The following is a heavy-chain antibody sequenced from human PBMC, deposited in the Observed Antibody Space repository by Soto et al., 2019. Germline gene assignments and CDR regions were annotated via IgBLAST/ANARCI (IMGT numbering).Heavy chain of an antibody. V-gene: IGHV2-5*02. CDR3: AVLTTGGLYFDY. D-gene: IGHD4-17*01. J-gene: IGHJ4*02. Sequence: QITLKESGPTLVKPTQTLTLTCTFSGFSLRTSGVGVGWIRQPPGKALEWLARIYWDDGKRYSPSLKSRLTITKDTSTNQVVLRMTNMDPVDTATYYCAVLTTGGLYFDYWGQGTLVTVSS. CDR2: IYWDDGK. CDR1: GFSLRTSGVG.